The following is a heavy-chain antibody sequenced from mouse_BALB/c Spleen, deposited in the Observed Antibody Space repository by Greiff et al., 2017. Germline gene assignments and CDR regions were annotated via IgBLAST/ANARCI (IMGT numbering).Heavy chain of an antibody. CDR1: GYSFTGYY. J-gene: IGHJ4*01. CDR3: APSTMITDYAMDY. D-gene: IGHD2-4*01. CDR2: ISCYNGAT. Sequence: LVKTGASVKISCKASGYSFTGYYMHWVKQSHGKSLEWIGYISCYNGATSYNQKFQGKATITADTSSNTAYLQLSSLTSEDTAVYYCAPSTMITDYAMDYWGQGTSVTVSS. V-gene: IGHV1S34*01.